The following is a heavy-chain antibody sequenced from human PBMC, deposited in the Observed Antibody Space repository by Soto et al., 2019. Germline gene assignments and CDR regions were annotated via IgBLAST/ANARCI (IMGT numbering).Heavy chain of an antibody. CDR3: ARDGERSGDYFDY. CDR1: GFTFSSYA. D-gene: IGHD1-26*01. Sequence: GGSLRLSCAASGFTFSSYAMHWVRQAPGKGLEWVAVISYDGSNKYYADSVKGRFTISRDNSKNTLYLQMNSLRAEDTAVYYCARDGERSGDYFDYWGQGTLVTVSS. V-gene: IGHV3-30-3*01. J-gene: IGHJ4*02. CDR2: ISYDGSNK.